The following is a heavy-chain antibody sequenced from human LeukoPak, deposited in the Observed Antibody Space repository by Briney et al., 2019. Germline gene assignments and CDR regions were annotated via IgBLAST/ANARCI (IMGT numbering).Heavy chain of an antibody. CDR3: ARDSHSSGWYGDWFDP. Sequence: ASVTVSCKASGYTFTSYYMHWVRQAPGQGLEWMGWINPNSGGTNYAQKFQGRVTMTRDTSISTAYMALSRLRSDDTAVYFCARDSHSSGWYGDWFDPWGQGTLVTVSS. V-gene: IGHV1-2*02. CDR2: INPNSGGT. CDR1: GYTFTSYY. J-gene: IGHJ5*02. D-gene: IGHD6-19*01.